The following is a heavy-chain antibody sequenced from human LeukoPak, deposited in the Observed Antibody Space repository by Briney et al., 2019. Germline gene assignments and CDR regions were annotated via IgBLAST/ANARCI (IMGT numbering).Heavy chain of an antibody. CDR1: GFTFSSYA. V-gene: IGHV3-30-3*01. CDR3: ARHSSWGPYAFDI. CDR2: ISYDGSNK. J-gene: IGHJ3*02. D-gene: IGHD6-13*01. Sequence: GGSLRLSCAASGFTFSSYAMHWVRQAPGKGLEWVAVISYDGSNKYYADSGKGRFTISRDNSKNTVYLQMNSLRAEDTAVYYCARHSSWGPYAFDIWGQGTMVTVSS.